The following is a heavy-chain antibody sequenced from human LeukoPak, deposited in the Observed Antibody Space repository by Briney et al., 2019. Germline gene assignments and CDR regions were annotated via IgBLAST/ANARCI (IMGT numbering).Heavy chain of an antibody. CDR1: GFTFSSYT. CDR2: ISSSSIYI. Sequence: GGSLRLSCAASGFTFSSYTMNWVRQAPGKGLEWVSSISSSSIYIYYADSVKGRFTISRDNAKNSLYLQMNSLRAEDTAVYFCARGGLGSYYYIDWGQGTLVTVSS. CDR3: ARGGLGSYYYID. V-gene: IGHV3-21*01. J-gene: IGHJ4*02. D-gene: IGHD1-26*01.